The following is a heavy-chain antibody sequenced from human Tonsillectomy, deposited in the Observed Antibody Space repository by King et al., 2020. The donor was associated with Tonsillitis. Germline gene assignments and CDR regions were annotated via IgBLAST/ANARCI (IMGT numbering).Heavy chain of an antibody. CDR2: FSVYNGNI. Sequence: VQLVESGAEVKKPGASVKVSCKASGYTFTKYGISWVRQAPGQGLEWRGWFSVYNGNINYAEKFQGRVTMTTNAFTSTVYMEVRSLRADDTAVYYCARDEVAYCGGGSCPFDYWGQGTLVTVSS. CDR3: ARDEVAYCGGGSCPFDY. CDR1: GYTFTKYG. J-gene: IGHJ4*02. V-gene: IGHV1-18*04. D-gene: IGHD2-15*01.